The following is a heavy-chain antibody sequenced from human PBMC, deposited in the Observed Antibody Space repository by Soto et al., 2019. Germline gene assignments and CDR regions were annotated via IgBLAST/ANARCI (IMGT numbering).Heavy chain of an antibody. V-gene: IGHV1-58*01. D-gene: IGHD4-17*01. CDR1: GYTFSTAA. Sequence: VQSGPEVKRPGTSVKVSCKTSGYTFSTAAVQWVRQARGQHLEWIGRIVVGSSNTDYAQNFQERVTITRYMSTSTAYMELSSLRSEDTAVYYCAAGDYSDFAYFWGQGTLVSVSS. CDR3: AAGDYSDFAYF. J-gene: IGHJ4*02. CDR2: IVVGSSNT.